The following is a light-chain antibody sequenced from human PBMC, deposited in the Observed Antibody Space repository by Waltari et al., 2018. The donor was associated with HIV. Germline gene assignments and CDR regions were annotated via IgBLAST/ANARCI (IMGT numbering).Light chain of an antibody. CDR2: SNN. J-gene: IGLJ1*01. V-gene: IGLV1-44*01. CDR3: AAWDDSLNGYV. CDR1: SSHIGTKT. Sequence: QSVLTQPPSTSGAPGQRVTISCSGISSHIGTKTVNWYQQLPGTAPKLLIYSNNQRPSGVPDRFSGSKSGTSASLAISGLQSEDEADYYCAAWDDSLNGYVFGPGTKVTVL.